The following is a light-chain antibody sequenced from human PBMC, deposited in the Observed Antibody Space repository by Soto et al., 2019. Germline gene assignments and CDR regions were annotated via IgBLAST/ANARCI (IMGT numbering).Light chain of an antibody. J-gene: IGKJ4*01. Sequence: EVVMTQSPATLSVSPGDGATLSCRASQNVHSNLAWYQQKPGQAPRLLIYDTSTRATDIPFRFSGGGSGTEFTLTISSLQSEDFAVYYCQQYNNWPLTFGGGTKAEIK. CDR3: QQYNNWPLT. CDR2: DTS. V-gene: IGKV3-15*01. CDR1: QNVHSN.